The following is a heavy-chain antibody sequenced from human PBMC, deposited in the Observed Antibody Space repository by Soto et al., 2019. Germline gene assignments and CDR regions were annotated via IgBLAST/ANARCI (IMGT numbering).Heavy chain of an antibody. D-gene: IGHD3-22*01. CDR2: IWYDGSNK. V-gene: IGHV3-33*01. Sequence: GGSLRLSCAASGFTFSSYGMHWVRQAPGKGLEWVAVIWYDGSNKYYADSVKGRFTISRDNSKNTLYLQMNSLRAEDTAVYYCARVSLIYDSSGYEHAFDIWGQGTMVTVSS. CDR3: ARVSLIYDSSGYEHAFDI. J-gene: IGHJ3*02. CDR1: GFTFSSYG.